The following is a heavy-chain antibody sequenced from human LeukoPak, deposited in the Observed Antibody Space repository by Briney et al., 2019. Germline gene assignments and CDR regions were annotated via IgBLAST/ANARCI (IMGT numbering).Heavy chain of an antibody. D-gene: IGHD1-14*01. J-gene: IGHJ4*02. CDR3: TRDRSRAEDD. CDR1: GLTFSGHW. Sequence: GGSLRLSCAASGLTFSGHWMSWVRQAPGKGLEWVANINQGGSDKYYVDSVKGRFTISRDNANNLLYLQMNSLRGEDTAVYYCTRDRSRAEDDWGQGTLVTVSS. CDR2: INQGGSDK. V-gene: IGHV3-7*01.